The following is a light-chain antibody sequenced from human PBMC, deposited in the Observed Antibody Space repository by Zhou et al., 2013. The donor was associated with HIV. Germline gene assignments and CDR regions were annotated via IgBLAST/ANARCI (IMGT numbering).Light chain of an antibody. CDR3: SSYTSSSTPYV. J-gene: IGLJ1*01. CDR2: DVS. V-gene: IGLV2-14*03. CDR1: SSALVVIT. Sequence: QSALTQPASVSGSPGQSITISCTGTSSALVVITMSPGTNNTQAKPPKLMIYDVSNRPSGVSNRFSGSKSGNTASLTISGLQAEDEADYYCSSYTSSSTPYVFGTGTKVTVL.